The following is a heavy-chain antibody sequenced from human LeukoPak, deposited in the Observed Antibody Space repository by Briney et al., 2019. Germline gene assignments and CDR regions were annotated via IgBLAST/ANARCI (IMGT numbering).Heavy chain of an antibody. CDR1: RFTFSSYG. V-gene: IGHV3-30*18. J-gene: IGHJ3*02. Sequence: PGGSLRLSCAASRFTFSSYGMHWVRQAPGKGLEWVAVISYYGNNRYYADSLKGRFTISRYNSKNTLYLQMNSLSAEDTAVYYCAKVKGEVIGAFDIWGRGTMVTVS. CDR3: AKVKGEVIGAFDI. CDR2: ISYYGNNR. D-gene: IGHD3-16*01.